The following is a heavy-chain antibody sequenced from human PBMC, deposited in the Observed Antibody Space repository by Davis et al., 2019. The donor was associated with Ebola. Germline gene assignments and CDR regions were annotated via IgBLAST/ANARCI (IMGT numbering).Heavy chain of an antibody. J-gene: IGHJ6*04. Sequence: GESLKISCAASGFTFRNFGMHWVRQAQGKGLEWVANIKQDGSEKYYVDSVKGRFTISRDNAKNSLYLQMNSLRAEDTAVYYCARDKRGSYSPMDVWGKGTTVTVSS. V-gene: IGHV3-7*01. D-gene: IGHD1-26*01. CDR3: ARDKRGSYSPMDV. CDR1: GFTFRNFG. CDR2: IKQDGSEK.